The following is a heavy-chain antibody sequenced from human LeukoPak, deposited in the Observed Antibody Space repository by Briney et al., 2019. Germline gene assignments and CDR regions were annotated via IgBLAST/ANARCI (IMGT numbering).Heavy chain of an antibody. D-gene: IGHD3-3*01. Sequence: EASVKVSCKASGYTFTSYYMHWVRQAPGQGLEWMGIINPSGGSTSYAQKFQGRVTITRDTSASTAYMELSSLRSEDTAVYYCARDLYYDFWSGSPIGYLDYWGQGTLVTVSS. V-gene: IGHV1-46*01. J-gene: IGHJ4*02. CDR2: INPSGGST. CDR1: GYTFTSYY. CDR3: ARDLYYDFWSGSPIGYLDY.